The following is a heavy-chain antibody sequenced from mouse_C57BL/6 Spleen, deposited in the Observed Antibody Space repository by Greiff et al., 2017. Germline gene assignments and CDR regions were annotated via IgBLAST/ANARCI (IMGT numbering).Heavy chain of an antibody. J-gene: IGHJ1*03. V-gene: IGHV5-16*01. CDR3: ARETPRYYGSSYGYFDV. CDR1: GFSFSDYY. Sequence: EVKLVESEGGLVQPGSSMKLSCTASGFSFSDYYMAWVRQVPEKGLEWVANINYDGSSTYYLDSLKSRFIISRDNAKNILYLQMSSLKSEDTATYYCARETPRYYGSSYGYFDVWGTGTTVTVSS. CDR2: INYDGSST. D-gene: IGHD1-1*01.